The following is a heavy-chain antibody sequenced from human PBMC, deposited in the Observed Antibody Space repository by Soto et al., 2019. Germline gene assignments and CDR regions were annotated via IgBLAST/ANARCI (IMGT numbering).Heavy chain of an antibody. J-gene: IGHJ4*02. Sequence: GGSLRLSCAASGFTFSSYGMHWVRQAPGKGLEWVAVISYDGSNKYYADSVKGRFTISRDNSKNTLYLQMNSLRAEDTAVYYCAKDSQAGYYDSSNYWGQGTLVTVSS. CDR2: ISYDGSNK. CDR3: AKDSQAGYYDSSNY. D-gene: IGHD3-22*01. V-gene: IGHV3-30*18. CDR1: GFTFSSYG.